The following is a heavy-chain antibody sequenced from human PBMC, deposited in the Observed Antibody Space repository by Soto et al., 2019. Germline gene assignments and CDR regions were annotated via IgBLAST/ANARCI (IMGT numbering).Heavy chain of an antibody. D-gene: IGHD3-22*01. CDR1: GFTFSSYW. Sequence: GGSLRLSCAASGFTFSSYWMCWVRQAPGKGLEWVANIKQDGSEKYYVDSVKGRFTISRDNAKNSLYLQMNSLRAEDTAVYYCARGPHYYDSSGYFDYWGQGTLVTVSS. J-gene: IGHJ4*02. V-gene: IGHV3-7*01. CDR2: IKQDGSEK. CDR3: ARGPHYYDSSGYFDY.